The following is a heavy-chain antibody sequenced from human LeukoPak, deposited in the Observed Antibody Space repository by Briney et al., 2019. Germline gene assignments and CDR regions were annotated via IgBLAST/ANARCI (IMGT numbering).Heavy chain of an antibody. CDR2: IRTDGGST. Sequence: GGSLRLSCAASGFAFSTYWMHWVRHAPGKGLVWVSRIRTDGGSTYYADSVKGRFTISRDNSKNTLYLQMNSLRAEDTAVYYCAKDHYYGSGSVGNFDYWGQGTLVTVSS. CDR3: AKDHYYGSGSVGNFDY. D-gene: IGHD3-10*01. CDR1: GFAFSTYW. V-gene: IGHV3-74*01. J-gene: IGHJ4*02.